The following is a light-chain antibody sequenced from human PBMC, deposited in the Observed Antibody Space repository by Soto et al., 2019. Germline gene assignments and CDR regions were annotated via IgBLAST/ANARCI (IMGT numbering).Light chain of an antibody. CDR2: DVN. CDR3: YSHRGGRDLYV. Sequence: QSALTQPASVSGSPGQSITISCAGTSSDVGGHNYVSWYQQHPGKAPKLIIYDVNNRPSGVSNRFSGSKSGNTASLTISGLQAEDEADYFCYSHRGGRDLYVFGGGTKLTVL. V-gene: IGLV2-14*03. J-gene: IGLJ1*01. CDR1: SSDVGGHNY.